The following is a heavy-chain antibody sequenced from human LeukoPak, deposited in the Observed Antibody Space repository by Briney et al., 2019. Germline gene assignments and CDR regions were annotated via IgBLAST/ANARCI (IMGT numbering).Heavy chain of an antibody. V-gene: IGHV1-69*13. Sequence: EASVKVSCKASGGTFSRYAISWVRQAPGQGLEWMGGISPIFGTVNYAQKFQGRVTITADESTSTAYMELSSLRSEDTAVYYCARGATNYGMDVWGQGTTVTVSS. CDR3: ARGATNYGMDV. CDR2: ISPIFGTV. J-gene: IGHJ6*02. CDR1: GGTFSRYA.